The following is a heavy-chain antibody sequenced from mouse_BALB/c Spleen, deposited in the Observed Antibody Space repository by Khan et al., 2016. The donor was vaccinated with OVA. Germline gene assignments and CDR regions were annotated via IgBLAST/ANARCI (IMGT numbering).Heavy chain of an antibody. CDR3: ARKNGSDFDY. Sequence: EVQLQQSGPELVKPGASVKISCKASGYSFTGSFMNWVMQSHGKSLEWIGRINPHIGETFYNQKFKGKATLTVDESSSTVHMELRSLASEDSAVYYCARKNGSDFDYWGQGTTLTVSS. CDR1: GYSFTGSF. V-gene: IGHV1-20*02. J-gene: IGHJ2*01. D-gene: IGHD1-1*01. CDR2: INPHIGET.